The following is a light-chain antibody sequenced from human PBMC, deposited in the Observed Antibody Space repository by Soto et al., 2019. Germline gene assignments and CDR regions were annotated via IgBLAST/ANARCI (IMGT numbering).Light chain of an antibody. V-gene: IGLV2-14*01. CDR3: SSYTSSSTPHYV. CDR1: SSDVGGYNY. CDR2: EVS. J-gene: IGLJ1*01. Sequence: QSALTQPASVSGSHGQSITISCTGTSSDVGGYNYVSWYQQHPGKAPKLMIYEVSNRPSGVSNRFSGSKSGNTASLTISGLQAEDEADYYCSSYTSSSTPHYVFGTGTKVTDL.